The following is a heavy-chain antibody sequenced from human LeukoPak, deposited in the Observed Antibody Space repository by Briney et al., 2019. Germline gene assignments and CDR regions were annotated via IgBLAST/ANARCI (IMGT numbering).Heavy chain of an antibody. CDR1: GITFSSYW. Sequence: GGSLRLSCAASGITFSSYWMHWVRQAPGKGLVWVSRINGDGSSTSYADSVKGRFTSSRDNAKNTLYLQMNSLRAEDTAVYYCAIGGLFNVGYDGELDYRGQGTLVTVSS. D-gene: IGHD3-10*01. CDR3: AIGGLFNVGYDGELDY. V-gene: IGHV3-74*01. CDR2: INGDGSST. J-gene: IGHJ4*02.